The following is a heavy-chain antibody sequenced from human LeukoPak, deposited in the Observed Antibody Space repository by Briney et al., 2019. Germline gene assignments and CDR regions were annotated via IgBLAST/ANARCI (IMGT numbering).Heavy chain of an antibody. Sequence: GGSLRLSCAASGFTFSNAWMSWVRQAPGKGLEWVSAISGSGGSTYYADSVKGRFTISRDNSKNTLYLQMNSLRAEDTAVYYCAKDKVAAAGTPYYFDYWGQGTLVTVSS. V-gene: IGHV3-23*01. D-gene: IGHD6-13*01. CDR3: AKDKVAAAGTPYYFDY. CDR1: GFTFSNAW. J-gene: IGHJ4*02. CDR2: ISGSGGST.